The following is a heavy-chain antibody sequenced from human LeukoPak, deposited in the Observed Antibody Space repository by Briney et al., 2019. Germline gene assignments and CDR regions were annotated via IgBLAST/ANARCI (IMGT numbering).Heavy chain of an antibody. J-gene: IGHJ4*02. V-gene: IGHV1-69*05. Sequence: ASVKVSCKASGYTFTGYYMHWVRQAPGQGLEWMGRIIPIFGTANYAQKFQGRVTITTDESTSTAYMELSSLRSEDTAVYYCAGGLEYYDSSGYLTTPFDYLGQGTLVTVSS. CDR3: AGGLEYYDSSGYLTTPFDY. CDR1: GYTFTGYY. CDR2: IIPIFGTA. D-gene: IGHD3-22*01.